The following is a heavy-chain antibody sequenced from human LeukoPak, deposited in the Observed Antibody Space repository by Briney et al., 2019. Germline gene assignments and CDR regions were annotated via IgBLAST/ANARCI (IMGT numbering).Heavy chain of an antibody. CDR3: ARGRRIAARSHWFDP. Sequence: ASVKVSCKASGYTFTGYYMHWVRQAPGQGLEWIGWLNPNSGGTNYAQKFQGRGTMTRDTSISTAYMELSRLRSDDTAVYYCARGRRIAARSHWFDPWGQGTLVTVSS. V-gene: IGHV1-2*02. D-gene: IGHD6-6*01. J-gene: IGHJ5*02. CDR1: GYTFTGYY. CDR2: LNPNSGGT.